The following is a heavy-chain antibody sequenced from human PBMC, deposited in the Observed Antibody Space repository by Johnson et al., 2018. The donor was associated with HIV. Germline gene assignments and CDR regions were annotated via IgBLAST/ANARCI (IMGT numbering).Heavy chain of an antibody. CDR1: GFTFSSYA. V-gene: IGHV3-30*04. CDR3: ARDGRSVAEACDI. CDR2: ISYDGSNK. D-gene: IGHD6-19*01. J-gene: IGHJ3*02. Sequence: QVQLVESGGGVVQPGRSLRLSCVASGFTFSSYAMHWVRQAPGKGLEWVAVISYDGSNKYYADSVKGRFTISRDNSKNTLYLQMNSLRAEDTAVYYCARDGRSVAEACDIWGQGTMVTVSS.